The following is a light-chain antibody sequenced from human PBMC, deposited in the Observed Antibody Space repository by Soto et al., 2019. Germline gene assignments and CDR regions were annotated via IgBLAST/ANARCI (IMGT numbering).Light chain of an antibody. Sequence: QAVVTQPASVSGSPGQSITISCTGTSSDVGGYNYVSWYQQHPGKAPKLMIYDVSNRPSGVSNRFSGSKSGNTASLTISGLQAEDEADYYCSSYTSSSTPCVFGTGTKLTVL. CDR3: SSYTSSSTPCV. CDR2: DVS. CDR1: SSDVGGYNY. V-gene: IGLV2-14*01. J-gene: IGLJ1*01.